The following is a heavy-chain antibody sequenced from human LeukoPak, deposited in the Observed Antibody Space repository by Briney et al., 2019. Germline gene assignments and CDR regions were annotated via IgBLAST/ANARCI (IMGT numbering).Heavy chain of an antibody. V-gene: IGHV1-69*04. CDR1: GGTFSTYG. CDR3: ARGRRDGYNFDNYYGMDV. Sequence: ASVKVSCKASGGTFSTYGISRVRQAPGQGPEWMGRIIPILDITNYAQKFQGRVTITADKSTSTAFMELNSLRSEDTAVYYCARGRRDGYNFDNYYGMDVWGQGTTVIVSS. D-gene: IGHD5-24*01. J-gene: IGHJ6*02. CDR2: IIPILDIT.